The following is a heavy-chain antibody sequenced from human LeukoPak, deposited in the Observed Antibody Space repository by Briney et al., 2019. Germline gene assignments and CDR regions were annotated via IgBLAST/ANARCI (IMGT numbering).Heavy chain of an antibody. CDR2: IYTSGST. CDR1: GGSISSSNW. CDR3: ARGTNFEYSSSSRWFDP. J-gene: IGHJ5*02. Sequence: SETLSLTCAVSGGSISSSNWWSWVRQPAGKGLEWIGRIYTSGSTNYNPSLKSRVTMSVDTSKNQFSLKLSSVTAADTAVYYCARGTNFEYSSSSRWFDPWGQGTLVTVSS. D-gene: IGHD6-6*01. V-gene: IGHV4-4*07.